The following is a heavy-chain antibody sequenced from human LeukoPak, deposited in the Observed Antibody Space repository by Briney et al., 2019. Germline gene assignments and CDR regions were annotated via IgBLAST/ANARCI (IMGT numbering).Heavy chain of an antibody. CDR3: AKVRYSSSHYYGMDV. J-gene: IGHJ6*02. CDR2: INTDGSRT. Sequence: GGSLRLSCVASGFTFSGHWMHWVRQAPGKGLVWVSRINTDGSRTTYADSVKGRFTISRDNAKNTLYLQMNSLRAEDTAVYYCAKVRYSSSHYYGMDVWGQGTTVTVSS. D-gene: IGHD6-13*01. CDR1: GFTFSGHW. V-gene: IGHV3-74*01.